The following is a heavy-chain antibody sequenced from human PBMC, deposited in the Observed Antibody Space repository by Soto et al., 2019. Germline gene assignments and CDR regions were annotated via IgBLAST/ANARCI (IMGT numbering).Heavy chain of an antibody. CDR3: ARGPDVVVVAVRYYYYGMDV. CDR1: GFTFSSYA. V-gene: IGHV3-30-3*01. J-gene: IGHJ6*02. CDR2: ISYDGSNK. Sequence: QVQLVESGGGVVQPGRSLRLSCAASGFTFSSYAMHWVRQAPGKGLEWVAVISYDGSNKYYADSVKGRFTISRDNSKHTLYLQMNSLRAEDTAVYYCARGPDVVVVAVRYYYYGMDVWGQGTTVTVSS. D-gene: IGHD2-15*01.